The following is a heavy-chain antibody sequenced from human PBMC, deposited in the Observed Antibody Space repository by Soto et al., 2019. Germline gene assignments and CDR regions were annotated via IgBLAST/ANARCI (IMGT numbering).Heavy chain of an antibody. CDR1: GGSISSDGYS. CDR2: IYHSGST. D-gene: IGHD3-16*01. CDR3: ASTLLGTTTFDPAENNWFHP. J-gene: IGHJ5*02. V-gene: IGHV4-30-2*01. Sequence: SETLSLTCAVSGGSISSDGYSWSWIRQPPGKGLEWIGYIYHSGSTYYNPSLKSRATMSIDRSKNQFSLKLSSVTAADTAVYYCASTLLGTTTFDPAENNWFHPWGQGTLVTVSS.